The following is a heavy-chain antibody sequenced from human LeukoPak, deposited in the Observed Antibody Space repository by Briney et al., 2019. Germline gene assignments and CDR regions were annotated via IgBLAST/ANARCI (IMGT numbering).Heavy chain of an antibody. Sequence: GGSLRLSCVASGITFGSHSMTWVRQAPGKGLEWVANIDPDGSEKDYVESVEGRLTISRDNAKKILYLQMNSLRADDTAVYYCAIPSSYDGSRYYHAYWGQGTLVSVSS. V-gene: IGHV3-7*01. CDR2: IDPDGSEK. D-gene: IGHD3-22*01. CDR1: GITFGSHS. J-gene: IGHJ4*02. CDR3: AIPSSYDGSRYYHAY.